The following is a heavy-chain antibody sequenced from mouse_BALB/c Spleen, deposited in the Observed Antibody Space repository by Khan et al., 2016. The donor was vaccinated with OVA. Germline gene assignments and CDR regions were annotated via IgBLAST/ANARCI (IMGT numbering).Heavy chain of an antibody. CDR3: TSQTHGEGFAY. CDR1: GFSLTTYG. J-gene: IGHJ3*01. V-gene: IGHV2-2*02. CDR2: IWSGGST. Sequence: QVQLKESGPGLVQPSQSLSITCTVSGFSLTTYGVHWVRQSPGKGLEWLGVIWSGGSTDYNAVFISRLSISKDNSKSQVFFKMNSLQANDTAIYYCTSQTHGEGFAYWGQGTLVTVSA.